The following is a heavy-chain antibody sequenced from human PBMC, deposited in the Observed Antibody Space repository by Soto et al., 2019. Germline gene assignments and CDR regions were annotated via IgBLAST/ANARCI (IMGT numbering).Heavy chain of an antibody. V-gene: IGHV1-18*01. Sequence: ASLRIASRSSSYTVTVYVIIGVRPAPGQGLEWMGWISAYNGNTNYAQKLQGRVTMTTDTSTSTAYMELRSLRSDDTAVYYCARDLLIAIFGVVTNGRYDYYGTEVWRKGTTVTVSS. J-gene: IGHJ6*04. CDR1: SYTVTVYV. CDR3: ARDLLIAIFGVVTNGRYDYYGTEV. CDR2: ISAYNGNT. D-gene: IGHD3-3*01.